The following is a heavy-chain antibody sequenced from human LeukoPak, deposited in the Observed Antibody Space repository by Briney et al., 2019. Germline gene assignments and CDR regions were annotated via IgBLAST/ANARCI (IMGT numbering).Heavy chain of an antibody. CDR3: TTLSYVGGY. V-gene: IGHV3-15*01. CDR1: GFTFTNAW. Sequence: PGGSLRLSCAASGFTFTNAWMSWVRQAPGKVLEWIGRSKSQTDGGTTDYAAPVKGRFTISRDDSKNTVYLQMNSLKTEDTAVYYRTTLSYVGGYWGQGTLVTVSS. CDR2: SKSQTDGGTT. J-gene: IGHJ4*02. D-gene: IGHD3-10*02.